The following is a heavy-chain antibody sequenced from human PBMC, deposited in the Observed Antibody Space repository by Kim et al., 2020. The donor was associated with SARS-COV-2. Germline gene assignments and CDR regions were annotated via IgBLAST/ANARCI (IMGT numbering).Heavy chain of an antibody. CDR3: ARATENDSGPTVSYWFDP. J-gene: IGHJ5*02. V-gene: IGHV4-59*01. Sequence: KSRVTISVDTSKTQFSMKLSSVTAADTAVYYCARATENDSGPTVSYWFDPWGQGTLVTVSS. D-gene: IGHD3-22*01.